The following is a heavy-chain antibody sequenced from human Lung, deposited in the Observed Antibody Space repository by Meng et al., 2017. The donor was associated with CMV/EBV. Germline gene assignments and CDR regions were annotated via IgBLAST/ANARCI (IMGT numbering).Heavy chain of an antibody. CDR2: IYSDDISK. Sequence: GESXKISCVASGFTFSDYAMTWVRQAPGKGLEWVSTIYSDDISKFYADSVKGRFTISRDSSKNTLYLQMNSLRAEDTALYYCAKGGEWLALDYWGQGTLVTVSS. D-gene: IGHD3-3*01. J-gene: IGHJ4*02. V-gene: IGHV3-23*03. CDR3: AKGGEWLALDY. CDR1: GFTFSDYA.